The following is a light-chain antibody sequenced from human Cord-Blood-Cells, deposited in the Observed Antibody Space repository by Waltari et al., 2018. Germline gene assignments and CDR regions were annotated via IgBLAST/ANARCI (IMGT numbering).Light chain of an antibody. J-gene: IGKJ4*01. CDR1: QSISSY. V-gene: IGKV1-39*01. CDR2: AAS. Sequence: DIQMYQSPSSVSASVGDRVTITCRASQSISSYLNWYQQKPGKAPKLLIYAASSLQSGVPSRFSGSGSGTDFTLTISSLQPEDFATYYCQQSYSTPPTFGGGTKVEIK. CDR3: QQSYSTPPT.